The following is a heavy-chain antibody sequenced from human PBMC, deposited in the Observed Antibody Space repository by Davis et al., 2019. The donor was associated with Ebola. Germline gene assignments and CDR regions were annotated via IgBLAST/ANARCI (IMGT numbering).Heavy chain of an antibody. V-gene: IGHV3-74*01. CDR1: GFTFSSYW. CDR2: INSDGSST. J-gene: IGHJ3*01. Sequence: GESLKISCAASGFTFSSYWMHWVRQAPGKGLVWVSRINSDGSSTSYADSVKGRFTISRDNAKNTLYLQMNSLRAEDTAVYYCASLRRTITGMDDAFDLWGQGTMVTVSS. D-gene: IGHD1-20*01. CDR3: ASLRRTITGMDDAFDL.